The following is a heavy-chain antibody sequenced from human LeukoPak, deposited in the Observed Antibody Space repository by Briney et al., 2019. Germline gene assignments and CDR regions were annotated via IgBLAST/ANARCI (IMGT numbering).Heavy chain of an antibody. D-gene: IGHD5-12*01. J-gene: IGHJ3*02. CDR1: GFTFSSYD. CDR2: ISYDGRNN. V-gene: IGHV3-30*18. Sequence: GRSLRLSWAASGFTFSSYDMCWVRLPAGDGLGWGAVISYDGRNNYYPDSEEGLFTTSRNHSTNTLFLRINIQTSEDTDVYYCAKDYDDACVMYGRGRMVSVCS. CDR3: AKDYDDACVM.